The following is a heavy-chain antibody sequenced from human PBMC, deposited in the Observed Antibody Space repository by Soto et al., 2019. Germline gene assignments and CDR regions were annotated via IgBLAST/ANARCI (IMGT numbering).Heavy chain of an antibody. D-gene: IGHD3-10*01. J-gene: IGHJ6*02. CDR3: ASSAGHPGDFFYYNGMDV. Sequence: SETLSLTCAVSGYFISSGYYWGWIRQPPGKGLEWIGSMFHSGSTHYNPSLKSRVTISVDTSKNHFSLRLSSVTAADTAVYYCASSAGHPGDFFYYNGMDVWGQGTTVTVSS. CDR2: MFHSGST. CDR1: GYFISSGYY. V-gene: IGHV4-38-2*01.